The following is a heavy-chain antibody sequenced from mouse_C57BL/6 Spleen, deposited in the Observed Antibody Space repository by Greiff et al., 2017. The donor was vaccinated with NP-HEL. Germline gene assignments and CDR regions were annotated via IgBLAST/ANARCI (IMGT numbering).Heavy chain of an antibody. V-gene: IGHV5-4*01. J-gene: IGHJ2*01. CDR2: ISDGGSYT. D-gene: IGHD4-1*02. CDR1: GFTFSSYA. Sequence: EVNLVESGGGLVKPGGSLKLSCAASGFTFSSYAMYWVRQTPEKRLEWVATISDGGSYTYYPDNVKGRFTISRDNAKNNLYLQMSHLKSEDTAMYYCARDRGNWDGGDYFDYWGQGTTLTVSS. CDR3: ARDRGNWDGGDYFDY.